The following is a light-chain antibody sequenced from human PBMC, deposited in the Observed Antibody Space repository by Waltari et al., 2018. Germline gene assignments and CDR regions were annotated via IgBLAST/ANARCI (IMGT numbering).Light chain of an antibody. CDR3: AAWDDGFVV. CDR2: FND. J-gene: IGLJ3*02. V-gene: IGLV1-44*01. Sequence: HSVLTQPPSASASPGQMVNISCSGGNSNIGSHAVNWFPQLPGTAPKLVIYFNDHRPSGVPDRFSASRSGTSASLAISGLQSEDEGDYYCAAWDDGFVVFGGGTKLTVL. CDR1: NSNIGSHA.